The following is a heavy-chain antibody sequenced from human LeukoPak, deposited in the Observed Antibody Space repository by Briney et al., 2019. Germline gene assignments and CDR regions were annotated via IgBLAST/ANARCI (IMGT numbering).Heavy chain of an antibody. CDR1: GYTFTSYG. V-gene: IGHV1-18*01. Sequence: ASVKVSCKASGYTFTSYGISWVRQAPGQGLEWMGWISAYNGNTNYAQTLQGRATLPTDTSTSTAYMELRSLRSDDTAVYYCATSPYRGYSYGYGDYWGQGTLVTVSS. D-gene: IGHD5-18*01. J-gene: IGHJ4*02. CDR2: ISAYNGNT. CDR3: ATSPYRGYSYGYGDY.